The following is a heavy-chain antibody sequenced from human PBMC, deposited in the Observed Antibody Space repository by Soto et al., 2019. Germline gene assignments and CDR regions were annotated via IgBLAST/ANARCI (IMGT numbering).Heavy chain of an antibody. J-gene: IGHJ4*02. CDR1: GFTFSDYY. Sequence: QVQLVESGGGFVKPGGSLRLSCAASGFTFSDYYMSWIRQAPGKGLEWVAYVSSSGNTKDYADSVKGRFTISRDNAKNSMFLQMPSLRAEDTAVYYCARDTYFETSGFHPEYWGQGTLVTVS. V-gene: IGHV3-11*01. D-gene: IGHD3-22*01. CDR2: VSSSGNTK. CDR3: ARDTYFETSGFHPEY.